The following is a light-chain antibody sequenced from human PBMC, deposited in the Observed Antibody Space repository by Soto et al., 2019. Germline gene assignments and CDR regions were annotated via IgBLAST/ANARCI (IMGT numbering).Light chain of an antibody. CDR2: DAS. Sequence: EIVLTQSPATLPLSPGETATLSCRASQSVSSYLAWYQQKPGQAPRLLIYDASNRATGIPARFSGSGSGTDFTLTISSLEPEDFAVYYWQQRSNWPPLFTFGGGTKVEIK. V-gene: IGKV3-11*01. CDR1: QSVSSY. J-gene: IGKJ4*01. CDR3: QQRSNWPPLFT.